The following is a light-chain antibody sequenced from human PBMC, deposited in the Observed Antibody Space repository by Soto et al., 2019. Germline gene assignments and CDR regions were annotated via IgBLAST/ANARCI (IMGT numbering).Light chain of an antibody. J-gene: IGKJ5*01. CDR2: GAT. Sequence: EIVLTQSPGTLSLSPGERVTLSCRASQSVSSSYLAWYQQRPGQAPRLVIYGATSRATGIPDRFSGSGSGTDFTLTISRLEPEDFAVYYCQQYGSSQITLGQGTRLEIK. CDR1: QSVSSSY. CDR3: QQYGSSQIT. V-gene: IGKV3-20*01.